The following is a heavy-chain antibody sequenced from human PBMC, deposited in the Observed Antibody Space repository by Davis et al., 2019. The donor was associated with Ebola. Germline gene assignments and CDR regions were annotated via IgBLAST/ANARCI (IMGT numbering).Heavy chain of an antibody. D-gene: IGHD4-23*01. J-gene: IGHJ6*04. CDR1: GGTFSSYA. V-gene: IGHV1-69*05. Sequence: SVKVSCKASGGTFSSYAISWVRQAPGQGLEWMGGIIPIFGTANYAQKFQGRVTVTRDTSTTTVYMELSSLRSEDTAVYYCARDSQNGGYYGMDVWGKGTTVTVSS. CDR3: ARDSQNGGYYGMDV. CDR2: IIPIFGTA.